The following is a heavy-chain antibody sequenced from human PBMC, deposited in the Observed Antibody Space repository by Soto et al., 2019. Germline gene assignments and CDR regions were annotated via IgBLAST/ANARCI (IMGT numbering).Heavy chain of an antibody. CDR2: ISYDGSNK. Sequence: QVQLVESGGGVVQPGRSLRLSCAASGFTFSSYGMHWVRQAPGKGLEWVAVISYDGSNKYYADSVKGRFTISRDNSKNTLYLQMNSLRAEDTAVYYCWKDPSRGSYYYSYGMDVWGQGTTVTVSS. CDR3: WKDPSRGSYYYSYGMDV. D-gene: IGHD1-26*01. CDR1: GFTFSSYG. J-gene: IGHJ6*02. V-gene: IGHV3-30*18.